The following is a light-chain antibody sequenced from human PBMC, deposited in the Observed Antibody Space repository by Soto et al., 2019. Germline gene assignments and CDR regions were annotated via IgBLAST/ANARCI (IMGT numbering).Light chain of an antibody. CDR2: RAS. Sequence: EIVLTQSPGTLSLSPGERATLSCSTSQTISSRHLAWYQQRPGQAPRLLIYRASTRTTGIPARFSGSGSGTEFTLTINSLQSEDFAVYYCQQYNNWPITFGQGTRLEIK. CDR1: QTISSRH. J-gene: IGKJ5*01. V-gene: IGKV3-15*01. CDR3: QQYNNWPIT.